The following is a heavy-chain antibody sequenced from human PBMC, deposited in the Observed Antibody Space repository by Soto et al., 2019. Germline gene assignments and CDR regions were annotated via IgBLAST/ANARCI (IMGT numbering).Heavy chain of an antibody. V-gene: IGHV4-4*08. J-gene: IGHJ4*02. CDR1: GGSISNYY. D-gene: IGHD3-22*01. CDR2: IYSSGST. CDR3: ARAPLNYYDNSGYVNY. Sequence: PSETLSLTCTVSGGSISNYYWSWIRQPPGKGLEWIGYIYSSGSTHYNPSLQSRFTISRDNSKNMLYLQMNSLTTDDTAVYYCARAPLNYYDNSGYVNYWGQGTLVTVSS.